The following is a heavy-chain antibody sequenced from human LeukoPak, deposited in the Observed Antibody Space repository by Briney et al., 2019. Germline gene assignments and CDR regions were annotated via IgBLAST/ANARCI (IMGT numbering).Heavy chain of an antibody. V-gene: IGHV4-34*01. CDR3: ARSGGSGVGPYMDV. CDR2: INHSGST. D-gene: IGHD2-15*01. CDR1: GGSFSGYY. Sequence: PSETLSLTCAVYGGSFSGYYWSWLRQPPGKGLEWLGEINHSGSTNYNPSLKSRVTISVDTSKNQFSLKLSSVTAADTAVYYCARSGGSGVGPYMDVWGKGTTVTISS. J-gene: IGHJ6*03.